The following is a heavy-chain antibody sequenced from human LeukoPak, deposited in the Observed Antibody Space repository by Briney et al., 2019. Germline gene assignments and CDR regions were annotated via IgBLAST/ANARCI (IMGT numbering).Heavy chain of an antibody. Sequence: GGSLTLSCAASGFTFISYAMSWVRQAPGEGREWVSAISGSGGSTYYADSVKGRFTISRDNSKNTLYLQMNSLRAEDTAVYYCAKAPYYDSSGLYYFDYWGQGTRVTVSS. CDR1: GFTFISYA. V-gene: IGHV3-23*01. D-gene: IGHD3-22*01. J-gene: IGHJ4*02. CDR2: ISGSGGST. CDR3: AKAPYYDSSGLYYFDY.